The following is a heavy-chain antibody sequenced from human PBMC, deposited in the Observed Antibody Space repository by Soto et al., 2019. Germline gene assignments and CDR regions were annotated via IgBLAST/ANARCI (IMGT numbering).Heavy chain of an antibody. CDR3: ASTRRDFYNNYYYYYGMDV. Sequence: GGSLRLSCAASGFTFSNYNMNWVRQAPGKGLEWVSSISSSSSYISYADSVKGRFTISRDNAKNSLYLQMNSLRAEDTAVYYCASTRRDFYNNYYYYYGMDVWGPGTMVTVSS. CDR2: ISSSSSYI. V-gene: IGHV3-21*01. D-gene: IGHD1-1*01. CDR1: GFTFSNYN. J-gene: IGHJ6*02.